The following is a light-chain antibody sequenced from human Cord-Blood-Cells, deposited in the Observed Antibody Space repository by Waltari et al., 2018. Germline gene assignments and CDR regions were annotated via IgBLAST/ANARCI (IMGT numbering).Light chain of an antibody. CDR3: CSYAGSYTL. CDR2: DVS. V-gene: IGLV2-11*01. CDR1: SSDVGGYNY. J-gene: IGLJ2*01. Sequence: QSALTQPRSVSGSPGQSVTISCTGTSSDVGGYNYVSCYQQHPGKAPKLMIYDVSKRPSGVPDRCSGSKSGNTASLTISGLQAEEEADYYCCSYAGSYTLFGGGTKLTVL.